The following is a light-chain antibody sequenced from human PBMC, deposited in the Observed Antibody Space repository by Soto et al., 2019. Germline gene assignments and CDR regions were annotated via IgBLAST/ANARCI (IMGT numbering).Light chain of an antibody. CDR1: QGIRND. CDR3: LQDYSYPRT. Sequence: AIQMTQSPSSLSASVGDRVTIACRASQGIRNDLAWYQQTPGKAPKLLIYAASSLQSGVPSRFSGSGFGTDFTLTISSLQPEDFATYYCLQDYSYPRTFGGGTKVGIK. V-gene: IGKV1-6*01. CDR2: AAS. J-gene: IGKJ4*01.